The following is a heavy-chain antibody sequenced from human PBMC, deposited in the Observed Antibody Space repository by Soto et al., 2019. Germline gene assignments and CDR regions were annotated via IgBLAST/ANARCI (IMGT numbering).Heavy chain of an antibody. CDR3: AREGWPLLQTGMDV. V-gene: IGHV3-48*02. Sequence: EVQLVESGGGLKQPGGSLRLSCAASGFTFRSYSMNWVRQAPGKGLEWVSYISSSNRTINYADSVMGRFIISRDNAKNSLYLQMHSLRDEDTAVYYCAREGWPLLQTGMDVWGQGTTVTVSS. J-gene: IGHJ6*02. CDR2: ISSSNRTI. D-gene: IGHD2-15*01. CDR1: GFTFRSYS.